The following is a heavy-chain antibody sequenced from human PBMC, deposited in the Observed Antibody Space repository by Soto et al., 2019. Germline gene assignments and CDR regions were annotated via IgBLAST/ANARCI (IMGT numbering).Heavy chain of an antibody. V-gene: IGHV3-7*03. Sequence: GGSLRLSCVCSVFTFSSYWMGCVRHTPGKWLEWVATIKADGTEKYYVDSVKGRFTFSRDNAKTPVYLEMNSLRAEDTAVYYCVTAVSGYTANGELWGQGTTVIVSS. J-gene: IGHJ3*01. CDR3: VTAVSGYTANGEL. CDR2: IKADGTEK. CDR1: VFTFSSYW. D-gene: IGHD5-12*01.